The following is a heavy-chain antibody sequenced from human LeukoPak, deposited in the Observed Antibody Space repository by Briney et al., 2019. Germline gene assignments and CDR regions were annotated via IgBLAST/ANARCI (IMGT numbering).Heavy chain of an antibody. CDR2: INWNGGST. J-gene: IGHJ3*02. D-gene: IGHD4-17*01. CDR3: ARAHYGDYVFDAFDI. CDR1: GFTFDDYG. V-gene: IGHV3-20*04. Sequence: GGSLRLSCAASGFTFDDYGMSWVRQAPGKGLEWVSGINWNGGSTGYADSVKGRFTISRDNAKNSLYLQMNSLRAEDTALYYCARAHYGDYVFDAFDIWGQGTMVTVSS.